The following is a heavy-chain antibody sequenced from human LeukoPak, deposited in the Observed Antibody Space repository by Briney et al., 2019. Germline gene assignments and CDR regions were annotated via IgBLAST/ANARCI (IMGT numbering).Heavy chain of an antibody. D-gene: IGHD3-10*01. J-gene: IGHJ5*02. CDR2: ISSSGSTI. CDR1: GFTFSYYA. V-gene: IGHV3-11*01. Sequence: GGSLRLSSAASGFTFSYYAMNWVRQAPGKGLEWVSYISSSGSTIYYADSVKGRFTISRDNAKNSLYLQMNSLRAEDTAVYYCARDRYGSGSYYTNWFDPWGQGTLVTVSS. CDR3: ARDRYGSGSYYTNWFDP.